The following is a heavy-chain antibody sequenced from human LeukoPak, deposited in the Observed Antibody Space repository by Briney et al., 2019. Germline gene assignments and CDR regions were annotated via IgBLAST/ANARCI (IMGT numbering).Heavy chain of an antibody. CDR2: ISGSGGST. CDR1: GFTFSSYA. J-gene: IGHJ6*02. Sequence: GGSLRLSCAASGFTFSSYAMSWVRQAPGKGLEWVSAISGSGGSTCYADSVKGRFTISRDNSKNTLYLQMNSLRAEDTAVYYCAKKTVTTDYYYYGMDVWGQGTTVTVSS. CDR3: AKKTVTTDYYYYGMDV. D-gene: IGHD4-17*01. V-gene: IGHV3-23*01.